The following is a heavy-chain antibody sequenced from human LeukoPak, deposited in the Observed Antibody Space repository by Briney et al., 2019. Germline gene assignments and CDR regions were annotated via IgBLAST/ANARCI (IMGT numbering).Heavy chain of an antibody. CDR2: IYYTGSD. CDR3: ARPLTTNWFDL. CDR1: CGSISSKNYF. D-gene: IGHD3-9*01. J-gene: IGHJ5*02. Sequence: KPSETPSLTRTVSCGSISSKNYFWAWVRQPPGEGLEWIGSIYYTGSDYYNPSLKSRVTISVDTSKNQFSLKLRSVTAADTAVYYCARPLTTNWFDLWGQGTLVTVSS. V-gene: IGHV4-39*01.